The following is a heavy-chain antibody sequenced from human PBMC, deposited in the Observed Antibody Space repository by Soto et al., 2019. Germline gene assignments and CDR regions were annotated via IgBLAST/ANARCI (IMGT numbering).Heavy chain of an antibody. D-gene: IGHD6-19*01. CDR3: AEVSGTGWYNVFHI. CDR2: ISGSGDST. J-gene: IGHJ3*02. CDR1: GFTFSNHA. Sequence: SGGSLRLSCAASGFTFSNHALSWVRQAPGKGLEWVSAISGSGDSTYSADSVKGRFTISRDNSQSTLYLQMNSLRGDDTALYYCAEVSGTGWYNVFHIWGQGTMVTVSS. V-gene: IGHV3-23*01.